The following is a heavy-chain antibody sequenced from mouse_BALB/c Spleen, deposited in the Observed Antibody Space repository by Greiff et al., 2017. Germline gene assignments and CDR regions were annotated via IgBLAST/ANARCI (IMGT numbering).Heavy chain of an antibody. Sequence: EVKLMESGGGLVQPGGSRKLSCAASGFTFSSFGMHWVRQAPEKGLEWVAYISSGSSTIYYADTVKGRFTISRDNPKNTLFLQMTSLRSEDTAMYYCARDYRYAPDYWGQGTTLTVSS. CDR2: ISSGSSTI. CDR1: GFTFSSFG. J-gene: IGHJ2*01. D-gene: IGHD2-14*01. V-gene: IGHV5-17*02. CDR3: ARDYRYAPDY.